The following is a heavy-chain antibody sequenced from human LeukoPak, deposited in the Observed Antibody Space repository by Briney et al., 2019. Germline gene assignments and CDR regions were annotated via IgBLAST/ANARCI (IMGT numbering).Heavy chain of an antibody. V-gene: IGHV3-23*01. D-gene: IGHD2-8*01. J-gene: IGHJ6*02. Sequence: PGGSLRLSYAASGFTFSSSAMSWVRQVPGKGLEWVSGISASGGSTYYADSVRGRFTISRDNSKNTLYLQMNSLRAEDTAVYYCARDFVLMVYAIYGMDVWGQGTAVTVSS. CDR1: GFTFSSSA. CDR3: ARDFVLMVYAIYGMDV. CDR2: ISASGGST.